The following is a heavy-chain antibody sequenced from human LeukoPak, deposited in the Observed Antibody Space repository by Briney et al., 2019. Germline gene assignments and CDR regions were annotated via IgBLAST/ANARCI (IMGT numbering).Heavy chain of an antibody. CDR2: ISSSGGTT. J-gene: IGHJ4*02. Sequence: GGSLRLSCSASGLTFSSYTMTWVRQAPGKGLEWVSGISSSGGTTYYVGSVKGRFTISRDNSKNTLYLQMNSLRVEDTAVYYCAKSFPTNTIFGEVYRGQGILVTVSS. D-gene: IGHD3-10*02. CDR3: AKSFPTNTIFGEVY. CDR1: GLTFSSYT. V-gene: IGHV3-23*01.